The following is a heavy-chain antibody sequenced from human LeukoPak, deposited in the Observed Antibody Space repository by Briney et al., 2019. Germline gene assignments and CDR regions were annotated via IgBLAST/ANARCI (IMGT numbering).Heavy chain of an antibody. CDR2: ISKDGSST. D-gene: IGHD6-19*01. CDR3: AASMAGFNWFDP. J-gene: IGHJ5*02. V-gene: IGHV3-74*01. CDR1: ASTFSSNW. Sequence: GGSLRLSCAATASTFSSNWMHWVRQAPGKGLVWVSRISKDGSSTNYADSVKGRFTISRDNAKNTLYLQMSSLTAEDTAVYYCAASMAGFNWFDPWGQGTLVTVSS.